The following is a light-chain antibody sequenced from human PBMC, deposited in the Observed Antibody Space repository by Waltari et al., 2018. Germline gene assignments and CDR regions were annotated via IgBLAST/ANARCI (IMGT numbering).Light chain of an antibody. CDR2: GAS. V-gene: IGKV3-20*01. CDR3: QQYGGSPLT. J-gene: IGKJ4*01. CDR1: QSVSSSY. Sequence: DIVLTQSPGMLSLSPGERATLSCRASQSVSSSYLAWYQQKPGQAPRLLIYGASSRATGIPDRFSGSGSGTDFTLTISRLEPEDLAVYYCQQYGGSPLTFGGGTKVEI.